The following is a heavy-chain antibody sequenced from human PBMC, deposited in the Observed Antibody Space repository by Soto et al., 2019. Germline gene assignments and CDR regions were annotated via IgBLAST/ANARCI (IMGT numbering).Heavy chain of an antibody. CDR2: INASGGST. J-gene: IGHJ4*01. CDR1: GYTFTSYY. V-gene: IGHV1-46*01. CDR3: ARDTGNYGDFAY. D-gene: IGHD4-17*01. Sequence: QVQLVQSGAEVKKPGASVKVSCKASGYTFTSYYMHWVRQAPGQGLEWMGIINASGGSTSYAQKFQGRVTMTRDTSTSTVYMELSSRRSEATAVDYCARDTGNYGDFAYWGQGALVPASS.